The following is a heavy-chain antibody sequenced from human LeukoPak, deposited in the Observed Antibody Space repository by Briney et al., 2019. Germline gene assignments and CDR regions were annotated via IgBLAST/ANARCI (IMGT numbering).Heavy chain of an antibody. CDR3: ARIVYSSSIDY. J-gene: IGHJ4*02. Sequence: SETLSLTCTASGGSISSYYWSWIRQPPGKGLEWIGYIYYSGSTNYNPSLKSRVTISVDTSKNQFSLKLSSVTAADTAVYYCARIVYSSSIDYWGQGTLVIVSS. V-gene: IGHV4-59*12. D-gene: IGHD6-6*01. CDR1: GGSISSYY. CDR2: IYYSGST.